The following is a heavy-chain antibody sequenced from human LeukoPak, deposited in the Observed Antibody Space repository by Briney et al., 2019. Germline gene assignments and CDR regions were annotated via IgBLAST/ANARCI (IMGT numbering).Heavy chain of an antibody. D-gene: IGHD3-10*01. CDR2: IYYSGST. CDR1: GGSISSSSYY. J-gene: IGHJ5*02. CDR3: ARGITMVRGAFNWFDP. V-gene: IGHV4-39*01. Sequence: KPSETLSLTCTVYGGSISSSSYYWGWIRQPPGKGLQWIGSIYYSGSTYYNPSLKSRVTISVDTSKNQFSLKLSSVTAADTAVYYCARGITMVRGAFNWFDPWGQGTLVTVSS.